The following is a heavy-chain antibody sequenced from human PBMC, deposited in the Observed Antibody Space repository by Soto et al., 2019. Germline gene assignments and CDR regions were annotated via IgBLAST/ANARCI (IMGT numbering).Heavy chain of an antibody. CDR1: GVSISSSSYY. V-gene: IGHV4-39*01. D-gene: IGHD3-10*01. CDR3: ARLFGWRDSGYGYFDP. CDR2: IYYSGST. Sequence: SETLSLTCTVSGVSISSSSYYWGWIRQPPGKGLEWIGSIYYSGSTYYNPSLKSRVTISVDTSKNQFSLKLSSVTAADTAVYYWARLFGWRDSGYGYFDPGGRATLVAVS. J-gene: IGHJ2*01.